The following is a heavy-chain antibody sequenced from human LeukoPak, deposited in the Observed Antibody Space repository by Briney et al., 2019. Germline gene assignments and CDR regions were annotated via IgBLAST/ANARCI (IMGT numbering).Heavy chain of an antibody. J-gene: IGHJ5*02. V-gene: IGHV1-2*02. D-gene: IGHD2-15*01. CDR2: INPNSGGT. CDR3: AREDSPFYCSGGSCYENNWFDP. CDR1: GYTFTGYY. Sequence: ASVKVSCKASGYTFTGYYMHWVRQAPGQGLEWMGWINPNSGGTNYAQKFQGRVTMTRDTSISTAYMELSRLRSDDTAVYYCAREDSPFYCSGGSCYENNWFDPWGQGTLVTVSS.